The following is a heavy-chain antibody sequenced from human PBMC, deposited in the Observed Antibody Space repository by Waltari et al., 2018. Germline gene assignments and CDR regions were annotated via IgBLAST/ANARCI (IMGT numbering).Heavy chain of an antibody. V-gene: IGHV3-53*01. D-gene: IGHD3-10*01. CDR2: LYHAGNT. CDR1: SFNVSSYY. Sequence: EVQLVESGGHLIQPGGSLRLSCGASSFNVSSYYMNWVRQAPGKGLEWVSILYHAGNTYYADSVKGRFTFSRDNSKNTLYLQMNSLRAEDTAVYYCARGNTKYGMDVWGQGTTVTVSS. CDR3: ARGNTKYGMDV. J-gene: IGHJ6*02.